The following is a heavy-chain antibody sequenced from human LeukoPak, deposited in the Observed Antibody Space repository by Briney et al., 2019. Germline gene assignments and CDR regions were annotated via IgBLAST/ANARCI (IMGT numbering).Heavy chain of an antibody. CDR1: GYTFTSYG. Sequence: ASVKVSCKASGYTFTSYGISWVRQAPGQGLEWMGWISAYNGNTNYAQKLQGRVTMTTDTSTSTAYMELRSLRSDDTAVYYCARSPYVPGTAMASGFDYWGQGTLVTVSS. J-gene: IGHJ4*02. CDR2: ISAYNGNT. V-gene: IGHV1-18*04. CDR3: ARSPYVPGTAMASGFDY. D-gene: IGHD5-18*01.